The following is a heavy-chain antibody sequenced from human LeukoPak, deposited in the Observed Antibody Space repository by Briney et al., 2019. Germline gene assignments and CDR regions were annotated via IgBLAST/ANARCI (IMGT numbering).Heavy chain of an antibody. J-gene: IGHJ4*02. CDR1: GFTFSSYG. V-gene: IGHV3-30*02. CDR3: VRNAQFDY. Sequence: GGSLRLSCAASGFTFSSYGMHWVRQAPGKGLEWVAFIHYDGSNEYNVDSVKGRFTISRDNSKNTLYLQMNSLRAEDTAVYYCVRNAQFDYWGQGTLVTVSS. CDR2: IHYDGSNE.